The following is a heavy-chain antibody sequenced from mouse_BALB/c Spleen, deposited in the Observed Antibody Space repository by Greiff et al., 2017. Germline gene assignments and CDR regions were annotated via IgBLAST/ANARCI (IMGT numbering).Heavy chain of an antibody. CDR2: ISSGSSTI. J-gene: IGHJ4*01. CDR1: GFTFSSFG. V-gene: IGHV5-17*02. Sequence: DVHLVESGGGLVQPGGSRKLSCAASGFTFSSFGMHWVRQAPEKGLEWVAYISSGSSTIYYADTVKGRFTISRDNPKNTLFLQMTSLRSEDTAMYYCARSRYYRYDGYAMDYWGQGTSVTVSS. D-gene: IGHD2-14*01. CDR3: ARSRYYRYDGYAMDY.